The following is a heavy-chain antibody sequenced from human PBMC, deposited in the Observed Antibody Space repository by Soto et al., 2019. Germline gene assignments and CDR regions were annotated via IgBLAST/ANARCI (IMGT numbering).Heavy chain of an antibody. D-gene: IGHD3-3*01. J-gene: IGHJ6*03. V-gene: IGHV5-51*01. CDR3: ARGYYDFWSGYYSHYYYMDV. CDR1: GYSFTSYW. Sequence: PGESLKISCKGSGYSFTSYWIGWVRQMPGKGLEWMGIIYPGDSDTRYSPSFQGQVTISADKSISTAYLQWSSLKASDTAMYYCARGYYDFWSGYYSHYYYMDVWGKGTTVTVSS. CDR2: IYPGDSDT.